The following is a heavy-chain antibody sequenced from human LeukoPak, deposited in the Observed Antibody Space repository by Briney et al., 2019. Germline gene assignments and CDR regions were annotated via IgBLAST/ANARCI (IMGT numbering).Heavy chain of an antibody. D-gene: IGHD6-19*01. J-gene: IGHJ4*02. CDR1: GFTFSSYG. CDR3: AKDRVAVAHTIDY. CDR2: ISYDGSNK. Sequence: GGSLRLSCAASGFTFSSYGMHWVRQAPGKGLEWVAVISYDGSNKYYADSVKGRFTISRDNSKNTLYLQMNSLRAEDTAVYYCAKDRVAVAHTIDYWGQGTLVTVSS. V-gene: IGHV3-30*18.